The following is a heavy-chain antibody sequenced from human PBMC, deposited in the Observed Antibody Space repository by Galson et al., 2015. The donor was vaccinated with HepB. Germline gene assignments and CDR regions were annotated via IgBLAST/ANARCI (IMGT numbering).Heavy chain of an antibody. CDR1: GFTFDNYA. Sequence: SLRLSCAASGFTFDNYAMHWVRQAPGKGLEWVSLISWDGGSTYYADSVKGRFTISRDNSKNSLYLQMNSLRAEDTALYYCAKDIQLRGDYGSGSYYTFDYGGQGTQVTVSS. J-gene: IGHJ4*02. V-gene: IGHV3-43D*03. CDR2: ISWDGGST. D-gene: IGHD3-10*01. CDR3: AKDIQLRGDYGSGSYYTFDY.